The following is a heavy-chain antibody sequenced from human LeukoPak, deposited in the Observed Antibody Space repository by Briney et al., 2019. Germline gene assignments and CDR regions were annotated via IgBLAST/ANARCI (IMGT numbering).Heavy chain of an antibody. CDR1: EFTFSSYG. Sequence: PGGSLRLSCAASEFTFSSYGMHWVRQAPGKGLEWVAVISYDGSNKYYADSVKGRFTISRDNSKNTLYLQMNSLRAEDTAVYYCAKEFGDIAVALDYWGQGTLVTVSS. CDR3: AKEFGDIAVALDY. CDR2: ISYDGSNK. J-gene: IGHJ4*02. V-gene: IGHV3-30*18. D-gene: IGHD6-19*01.